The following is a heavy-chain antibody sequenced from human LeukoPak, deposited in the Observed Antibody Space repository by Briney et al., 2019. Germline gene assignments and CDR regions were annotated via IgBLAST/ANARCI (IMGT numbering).Heavy chain of an antibody. CDR1: GFXFSSYG. V-gene: IGHV3-33*01. CDR3: ARGGFSGTFYYFDT. Sequence: PGGSLRLSCAASGFXFSSYGMHWGRQAPGKGLEWVAVIWYDERNKYYTDSVKGRFTISRDNSKNTVYLQMNSLGVEDTAVYYCARGGFSGTFYYFDTWGQGTLVTVSS. J-gene: IGHJ4*02. D-gene: IGHD1-26*01. CDR2: IWYDERNK.